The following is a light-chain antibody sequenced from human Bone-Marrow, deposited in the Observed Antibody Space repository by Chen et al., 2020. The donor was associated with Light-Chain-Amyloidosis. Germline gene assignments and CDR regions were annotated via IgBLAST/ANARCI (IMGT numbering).Light chain of an antibody. CDR2: EVS. J-gene: IGLJ2*01. CDR3: SSYTSTTTDVI. CDR1: IRDIGTFNY. Sequence: QSALTQPASVSGSPWQSTTISCTGTIRDIGTFNYVSWYQQHPGKAPQLIIFEVSNRPSGVSDRFSGSKSGNTASLTISGLQPGDEADFYCSSYTSTTTDVIFGGGTKLTVL. V-gene: IGLV2-14*01.